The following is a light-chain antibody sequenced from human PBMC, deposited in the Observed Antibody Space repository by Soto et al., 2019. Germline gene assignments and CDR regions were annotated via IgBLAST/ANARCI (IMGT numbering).Light chain of an antibody. J-gene: IGKJ1*01. CDR1: QSVSSY. CDR2: GAS. Sequence: EVGLSQSPATLSLSPGERATLSFRASQSVSSYLAWYQQKPGQAPRLLMYGASTRATDIPARFSGSGSGTEFTLTLTGLQSEDFAVYYCQQYNNWPPWTFGQGSKV. V-gene: IGKV3-15*01. CDR3: QQYNNWPPWT.